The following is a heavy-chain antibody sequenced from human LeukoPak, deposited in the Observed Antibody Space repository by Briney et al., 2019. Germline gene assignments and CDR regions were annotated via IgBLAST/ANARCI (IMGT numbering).Heavy chain of an antibody. D-gene: IGHD1-1*01. J-gene: IGHJ4*02. V-gene: IGHV4-59*01. CDR2: IYYTGST. Sequence: PSETLSLTCTVSGGSIGSYYWSWLRQPPGKGLEWIGSIYYTGSTNYNPSLKSRVTISLDTSNHQFSLKLTSVTAADTAVYYCARHRAQHDYWGQGTLVTVSS. CDR3: ARHRAQHDY. CDR1: GGSIGSYY.